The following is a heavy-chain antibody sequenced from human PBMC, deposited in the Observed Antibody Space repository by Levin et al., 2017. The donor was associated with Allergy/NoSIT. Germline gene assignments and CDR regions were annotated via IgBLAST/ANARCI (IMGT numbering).Heavy chain of an antibody. CDR1: GGSISSYY. J-gene: IGHJ5*02. CDR3: ARDSLYDSSGYYYGVWFDP. D-gene: IGHD3-22*01. CDR2: IYYSGST. Sequence: SETLSLTCTVSGGSISSYYWSWIRQPPGKGLEWIGYIYYSGSTNYNPSLKSRVTISVDTSKNQFSLKLSSVTAADTAVYYCARDSLYDSSGYYYGVWFDPWGQGTLVTVSS. V-gene: IGHV4-59*01.